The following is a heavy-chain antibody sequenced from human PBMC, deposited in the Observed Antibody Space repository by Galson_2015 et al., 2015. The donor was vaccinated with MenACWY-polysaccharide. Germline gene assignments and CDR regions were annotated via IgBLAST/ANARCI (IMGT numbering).Heavy chain of an antibody. V-gene: IGHV3-72*01. CDR1: GFTPSDTN. J-gene: IGHJ3*01. CDR2: STPKHNGFKT. D-gene: IGHD5-24*01. CDR3: ARGLNSFDL. Sequence: SLRLSCAASGFTPSDTNLDWVRQAAGKGLEWVGRSTPKHNGFKTVYAASVTGRFIISREESTNSLHLHMNDLKIEDTAVYYCARGLNSFDLWGQGTMVIVSS.